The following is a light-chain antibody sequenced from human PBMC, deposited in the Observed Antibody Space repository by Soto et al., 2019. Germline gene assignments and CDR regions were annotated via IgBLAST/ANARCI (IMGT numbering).Light chain of an antibody. V-gene: IGLV2-18*02. CDR1: SSDVGGSNG. Sequence: QSVLTQPPSVSGSPGHSVAISRTGTSSDVGGSNGVSWYQQPPGTAPKLIIYDVSNRPSGVPDRFSGSKSGNTASLIISGLQAEDEGDYDCSSYTSSSTYVFGTGTKVTVL. J-gene: IGLJ1*01. CDR2: DVS. CDR3: SSYTSSSTYV.